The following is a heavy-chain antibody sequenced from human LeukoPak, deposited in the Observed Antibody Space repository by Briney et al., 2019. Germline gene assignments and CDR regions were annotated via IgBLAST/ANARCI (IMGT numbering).Heavy chain of an antibody. D-gene: IGHD4-17*01. Sequence: ASVKVSCKASGYTFKNYDINWVRQATGQGLELMGWMNPNFGATDYAQKFQGRFTITMDTSINTTYMELSSLRSEDTAVYYCARSRVGNGDYLFEDVWGQGTLVTVSS. CDR2: MNPNFGAT. J-gene: IGHJ4*02. CDR3: ARSRVGNGDYLFEDV. CDR1: GYTFKNYD. V-gene: IGHV1-8*03.